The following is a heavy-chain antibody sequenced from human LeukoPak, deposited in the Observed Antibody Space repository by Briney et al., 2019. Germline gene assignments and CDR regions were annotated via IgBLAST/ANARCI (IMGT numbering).Heavy chain of an antibody. CDR1: GGSFSGYY. J-gene: IGHJ6*02. D-gene: IGHD3-16*01. CDR2: INHSGST. Sequence: SETLSLTCAVYGGSFSGYYWSWIRQPPGKGLEWIGEINHSGSTNYNPSLKSRVTISVDTSKNQFSLKLSSVTAADTAVYYCARLIRRDYSMDVWGQGTTVTVSS. CDR3: ARLIRRDYSMDV. V-gene: IGHV4-34*01.